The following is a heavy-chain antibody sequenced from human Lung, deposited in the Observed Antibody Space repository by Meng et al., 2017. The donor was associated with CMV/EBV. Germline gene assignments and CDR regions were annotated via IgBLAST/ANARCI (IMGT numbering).Heavy chain of an antibody. CDR3: ARGVGGNLPYVDS. CDR1: GGTVSGHV. D-gene: IGHD4-23*01. J-gene: IGHJ4*02. Sequence: KAYGGTVSGHVISWVRQVPGQGLEWMGGITPILQIANYAQKFQGRVTITADTSTSISYLELRSLKSEDTAVYYCARGVGGNLPYVDSWGQGTLVTVSS. V-gene: IGHV1-69*10. CDR2: ITPILQIA.